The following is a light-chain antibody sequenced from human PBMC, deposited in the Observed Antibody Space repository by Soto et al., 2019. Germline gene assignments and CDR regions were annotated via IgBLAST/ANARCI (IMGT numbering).Light chain of an antibody. CDR1: SSDVGGYNY. CDR2: DVS. J-gene: IGLJ2*01. V-gene: IGLV2-11*01. Sequence: QSALTQPRSVSGSPGQSVTISCTGTSSDVGGYNYVSWYQQHPGKAPKLMIYDVSIRPSGVPDRFSGSKSGNTASLTISGLQAEDEADYYCCSYTGRSLFGGGTKLTVL. CDR3: CSYTGRSL.